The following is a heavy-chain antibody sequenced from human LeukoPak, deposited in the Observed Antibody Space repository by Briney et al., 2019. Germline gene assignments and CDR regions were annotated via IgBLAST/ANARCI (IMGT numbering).Heavy chain of an antibody. Sequence: SGGSLRLSCAASGFTFDDYGMSWVRQAPGKGLEWVSGINWNGGSTGYADSVKGRFTISRDNAKNSLYLQMNSLRAEDTALYYCARDYSGQYYFDYWGQGTLVTVSS. CDR2: INWNGGST. V-gene: IGHV3-20*04. CDR3: ARDYSGQYYFDY. J-gene: IGHJ4*02. CDR1: GFTFDDYG. D-gene: IGHD5-12*01.